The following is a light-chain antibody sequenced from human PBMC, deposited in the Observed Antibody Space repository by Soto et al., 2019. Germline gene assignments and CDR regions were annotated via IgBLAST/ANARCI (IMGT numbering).Light chain of an antibody. CDR1: QNVRSN. J-gene: IGKJ1*01. V-gene: IGKV3-20*01. CDR3: QHYGRSPRT. Sequence: EIDMTQSPATLSVSPGERATLSCRASQNVRSNLAWYQQKPGQAPRLLIYGASTRATGIPDRFSGSGSGTDFTLTIGRLEPEDFAVYYCQHYGRSPRTFGQGTKVDIK. CDR2: GAS.